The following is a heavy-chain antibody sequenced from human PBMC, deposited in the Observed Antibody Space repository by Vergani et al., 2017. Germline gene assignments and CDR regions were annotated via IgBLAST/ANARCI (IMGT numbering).Heavy chain of an antibody. CDR2: IYPSDSYT. CDR1: GYSFTRYW. CDR3: ARLYDILTGFPPENDY. J-gene: IGHJ4*02. Sequence: EVQLVQSGAEVKKPGESLRISCKGSGYSFTRYWLSWVRQMPGKGLGWMGRIYPSDSYTNYSLSFQGHVTISADKSISTAYLQWSSLKASDTAMYYCARLYDILTGFPPENDYWGQGTLVTVSS. D-gene: IGHD3-9*01. V-gene: IGHV5-10-1*03.